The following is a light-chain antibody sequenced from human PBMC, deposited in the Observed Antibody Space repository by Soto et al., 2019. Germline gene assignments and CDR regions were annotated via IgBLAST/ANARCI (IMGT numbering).Light chain of an antibody. CDR1: NSDVGSYNL. V-gene: IGLV2-23*01. J-gene: IGLJ1*01. Sequence: QCALTQPASGSGSPGQSITISCTWTNSDVGSYNLVSWYQHLPGKAPKLIIYEGSRWPSGISSRFSGSKSGNTASLTISGLQAEDEADYYCFSYTGSRTFVFGTGTKVTVL. CDR2: EGS. CDR3: FSYTGSRTFV.